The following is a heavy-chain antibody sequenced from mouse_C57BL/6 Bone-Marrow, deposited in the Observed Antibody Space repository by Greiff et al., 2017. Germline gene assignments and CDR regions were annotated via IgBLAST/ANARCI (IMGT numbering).Heavy chain of an antibody. V-gene: IGHV1-69*01. CDR1: GYTFTSYW. CDR2: IDPSDSYT. CDR3: ARPVLLRSIRYFDV. Sequence: QVQLKQPGAELVMPGASVKLSCKASGYTFTSYWMHWVKQRPGQGLEWIGEIDPSDSYTNYNQKFKGKSTLTVDKSSSTAYMQLSSLTSEDSAVYYCARPVLLRSIRYFDVWGTGTTVTVSS. D-gene: IGHD1-1*01. J-gene: IGHJ1*03.